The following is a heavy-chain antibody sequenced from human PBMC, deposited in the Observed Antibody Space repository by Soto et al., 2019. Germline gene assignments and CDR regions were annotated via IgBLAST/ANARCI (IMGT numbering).Heavy chain of an antibody. V-gene: IGHV1-18*04. Sequence: VQLVQSGAEVKKPGASVKVSCKASGYTFTSYGISWVRQAPGQGLEWMGWISAYNGNTNHAQKLQGRVTMTTDTSTSTSYMELRILSSDDTAVDYCAGARQWMVGGYNWFYPWCQGTLVTVSS. CDR2: ISAYNGNT. CDR1: GYTFTSYG. CDR3: AGARQWMVGGYNWFYP. J-gene: IGHJ5*02. D-gene: IGHD6-19*01.